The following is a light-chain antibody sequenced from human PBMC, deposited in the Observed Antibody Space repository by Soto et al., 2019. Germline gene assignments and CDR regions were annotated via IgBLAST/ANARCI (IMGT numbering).Light chain of an antibody. CDR3: QQYGTSPPS. CDR1: RRVSSRK. V-gene: IGKV3-20*01. Sequence: EIVLTQSPGILSLSPGERATLSCRASRRVSSRKLAWYQRKPGQAPRLLIYGASSSATGIPDRFSGSGSGTDFTLTISRLEPEDFAVYFCQQYGTSPPSFGQGTKVEIK. CDR2: GAS. J-gene: IGKJ1*01.